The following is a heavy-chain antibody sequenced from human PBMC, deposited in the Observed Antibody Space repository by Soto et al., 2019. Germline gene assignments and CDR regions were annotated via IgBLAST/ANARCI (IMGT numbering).Heavy chain of an antibody. CDR2: ISSSGSTI. J-gene: IGHJ3*02. V-gene: IGHV3-48*04. D-gene: IGHD6-13*01. CDR1: GFTFISYW. CDR3: ASKQLVLGDGFDI. Sequence: PVGSLRLSCAASGFTFISYWMHWVRQAPGKGLDWVSCISSSGSTIYYADSVKGRFTISRDNAKNSLYLQMNSLRAEDTAVYYCASKQLVLGDGFDIWGQGKMVTVSS.